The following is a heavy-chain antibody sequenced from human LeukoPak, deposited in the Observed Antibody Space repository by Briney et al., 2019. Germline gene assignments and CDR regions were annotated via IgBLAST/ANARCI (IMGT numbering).Heavy chain of an antibody. V-gene: IGHV1-8*02. Sequence: GSSVKVSCKASGGTFSSYAISWVRQAPGQGLEWMGWMNPNSGNTGYAQKFQGRVTMTRNTSISTAYMELSSLRSEDTAVYYCATTTVTTKFDYWGQGTLVTVSS. CDR3: ATTTVTTKFDY. J-gene: IGHJ4*02. D-gene: IGHD4-17*01. CDR1: GGTFSSYA. CDR2: MNPNSGNT.